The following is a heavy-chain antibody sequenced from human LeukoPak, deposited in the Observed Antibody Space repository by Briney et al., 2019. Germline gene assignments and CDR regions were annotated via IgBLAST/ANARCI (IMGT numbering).Heavy chain of an antibody. CDR3: AISDTTVTGPYYFDY. CDR1: GYNFSSYW. CDR2: IYPDDSDT. V-gene: IGHV5-51*01. D-gene: IGHD4-17*01. Sequence: GESLKISCKGSGYNFSSYWIGWIRQLPGKGLEWMAIIYPDDSDTRYSPSFQGQVTISADKSISTAYLQWGSLKASDTAMYYCAISDTTVTGPYYFDYWGQGTLVTVSS. J-gene: IGHJ4*02.